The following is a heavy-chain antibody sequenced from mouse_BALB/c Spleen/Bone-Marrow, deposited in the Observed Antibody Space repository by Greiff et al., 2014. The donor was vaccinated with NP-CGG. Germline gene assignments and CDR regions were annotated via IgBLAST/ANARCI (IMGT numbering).Heavy chain of an antibody. J-gene: IGHJ3*01. V-gene: IGHV4-1*02. CDR2: INPGSNTI. D-gene: IGHD2-3*01. Sequence: EVKLVESGGGLVQPGGSLKLSCAASGFAFSRYWMSWVRQAPGKGLEWIGEINPGSNTINYTPSLKDKFIISRDNAKNTLYLQMSKVRAEDTALYYCARRGYYGWFAYWDQGTLVTVSA. CDR1: GFAFSRYW. CDR3: ARRGYYGWFAY.